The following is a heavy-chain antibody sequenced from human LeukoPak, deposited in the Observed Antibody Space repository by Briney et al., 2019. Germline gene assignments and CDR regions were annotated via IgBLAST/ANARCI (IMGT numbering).Heavy chain of an antibody. V-gene: IGHV4-39*07. CDR3: AREWDSSSFDPRASGDS. CDR2: IYNRGYT. Sequence: PSETLSLTCSVSGGSISSSTYSWAWIRQAPGRGLEWIGHIYNRGYTFYNPSLKSRVTISIDTSKSHFSLKLSSVTAADTAVYYCAREWDSSSFDPRASGDSWGQGTLVIVSS. D-gene: IGHD3-22*01. CDR1: GGSISSSTYS. J-gene: IGHJ4*02.